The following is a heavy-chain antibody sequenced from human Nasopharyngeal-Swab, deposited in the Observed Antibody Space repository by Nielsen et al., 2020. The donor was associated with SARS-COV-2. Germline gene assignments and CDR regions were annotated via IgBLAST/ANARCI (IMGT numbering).Heavy chain of an antibody. Sequence: PGKGLEWIGYIYYSGSTYYNPSLKSRVTISVDTSKNQFSLKLSSVTAADTAVYYCARGSLPLYDILTGYYPPFDYWGQGTLGTVSS. CDR3: ARGSLPLYDILTGYYPPFDY. V-gene: IGHV4-31*02. J-gene: IGHJ4*02. D-gene: IGHD3-9*01. CDR2: IYYSGST.